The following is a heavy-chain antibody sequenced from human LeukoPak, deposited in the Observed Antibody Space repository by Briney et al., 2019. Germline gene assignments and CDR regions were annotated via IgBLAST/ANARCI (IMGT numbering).Heavy chain of an antibody. CDR3: ARGPVSYDY. Sequence: SETLSLTCTVSGASISSYYWSWIRQSPGKGLEWIGYIYYNGNTNYNPSLKGRVTISVDSSKNQFSLRLSSVTAADTAVYYCARGPVSYDYWGQGTLVTVSS. V-gene: IGHV4-59*01. CDR1: GASISSYY. J-gene: IGHJ4*02. CDR2: IYYNGNT. D-gene: IGHD3-16*02.